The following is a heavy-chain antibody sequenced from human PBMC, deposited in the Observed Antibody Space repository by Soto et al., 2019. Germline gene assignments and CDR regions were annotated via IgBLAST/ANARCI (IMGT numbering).Heavy chain of an antibody. D-gene: IGHD3-10*01. Sequence: EVQLVESGGGLVQPGRSLRLSCAASGFTFDDYAMHWDRQAPGKGLEWVSGISWNSGSIGYADSVKGRFTISRDNAKNSRYLQMNSLRAEDTALYYCAKDTDGSAKNWYFDLWGRGTLVTVSS. J-gene: IGHJ2*01. CDR3: AKDTDGSAKNWYFDL. V-gene: IGHV3-9*01. CDR2: ISWNSGSI. CDR1: GFTFDDYA.